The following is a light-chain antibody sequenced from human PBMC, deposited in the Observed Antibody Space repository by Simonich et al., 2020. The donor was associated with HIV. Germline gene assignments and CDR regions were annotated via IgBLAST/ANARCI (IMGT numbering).Light chain of an antibody. CDR3: QSYDNSLSGWV. CDR1: SSDVGGYNY. Sequence: QSALTQPASVSGAPGQSITISCTGTSSDVGGYNYVAWYQQNPGKAPKLRIYDVSKRPSGVSNRFSGSKYGTAAALAITGRQAEDEADYYCQSYDNSLSGWVFGGGTKMTVL. CDR2: DVS. J-gene: IGLJ3*02. V-gene: IGLV2-14*01.